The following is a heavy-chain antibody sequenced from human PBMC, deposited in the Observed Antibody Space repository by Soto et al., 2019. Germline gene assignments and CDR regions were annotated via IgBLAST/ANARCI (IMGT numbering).Heavy chain of an antibody. CDR2: IWYDGSNT. Sequence: GGSLRLSCAASGFIFRSYGMHWVRQAPGKGLEWVAVIWYDGSNTYYADPVKGRFTISRDNSKNTLFLQMNSLRAEDTAVYYCASSAAWGRGTLVTVSS. CDR1: GFIFRSYG. CDR3: ASSAA. J-gene: IGHJ5*02. D-gene: IGHD6-19*01. V-gene: IGHV3-33*01.